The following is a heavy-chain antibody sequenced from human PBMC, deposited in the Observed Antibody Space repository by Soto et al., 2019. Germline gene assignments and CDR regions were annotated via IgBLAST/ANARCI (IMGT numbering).Heavy chain of an antibody. CDR1: GFAFSRYW. Sequence: EVHLVESGGGFVQPGGSLRLSCAAAGFAFSRYWMHWVRQAPGGGLLWVSRINDVATRTHYADSVKDRFTGYRDNAKNTVYLQMDRLRAEDTALYDCERVNDPDDYWGQGTLVIVSS. CDR3: ERVNDPDDY. V-gene: IGHV3-74*01. J-gene: IGHJ4*02. D-gene: IGHD1-1*01. CDR2: INDVATRT.